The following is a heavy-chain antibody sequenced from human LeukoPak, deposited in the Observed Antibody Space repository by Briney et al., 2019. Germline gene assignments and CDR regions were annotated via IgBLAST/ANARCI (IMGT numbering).Heavy chain of an antibody. V-gene: IGHV3-11*04. CDR1: GFTFSDYY. D-gene: IGHD2-2*01. CDR2: ISSRSGTI. Sequence: GGSLRLSCAASGFTFSDYYMSWIRQAPGKGLEWVSYISSRSGTIYYADSVKGRFTISRDNAKNSLYLQMNSLRAEDTAVYYCARMPSLAWFDPWGQGTLVTVSS. CDR3: ARMPSLAWFDP. J-gene: IGHJ5*02.